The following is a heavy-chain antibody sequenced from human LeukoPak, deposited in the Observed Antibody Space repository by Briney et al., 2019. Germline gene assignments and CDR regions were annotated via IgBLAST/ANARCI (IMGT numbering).Heavy chain of an antibody. V-gene: IGHV1-2*02. Sequence: VASVKVSCKTSGYTFTAYYMHWVRQAPGRGLEWMGWINPHSGDTNYAQNFQGRVTMTRDTSIITAYMELSRLRSDDTAVYFCARGYYDSSDYEYFQHWGQGTLVTVSS. CDR1: GYTFTAYY. CDR3: ARGYYDSSDYEYFQH. D-gene: IGHD3-22*01. J-gene: IGHJ1*01. CDR2: INPHSGDT.